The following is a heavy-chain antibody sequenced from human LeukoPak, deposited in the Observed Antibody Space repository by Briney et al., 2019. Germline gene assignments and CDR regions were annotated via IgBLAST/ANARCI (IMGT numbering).Heavy chain of an antibody. V-gene: IGHV3-15*01. CDR1: GFTFSNAW. Sequence: GGSLRLSCAASGFTFSNAWMSWVRQAPGKGLEWVGRIKSKTDGGTTDYAAPVKGRFTISRDDSKNTLYLQMNSLKTEDTAVYYCTTGGIVLIVAPEEDYFDYWGQGTLVIVSS. CDR3: TTGGIVLIVAPEEDYFDY. J-gene: IGHJ4*02. CDR2: IKSKTDGGTT. D-gene: IGHD2-8*01.